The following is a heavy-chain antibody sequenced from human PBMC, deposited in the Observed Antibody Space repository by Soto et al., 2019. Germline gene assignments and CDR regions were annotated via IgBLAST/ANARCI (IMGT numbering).Heavy chain of an antibody. CDR3: AREAAAVFDY. Sequence: EVQLVESGGGLVQPGGSLRLSCAASGFTFSSYWMHWVRQAPGKGLVWVSRINSDVSSKSYADSVKGRFTISRDNAKNTLYLQMNSLRAEDTAVYYYAREAAAVFDYWGQGTLVTVSS. V-gene: IGHV3-74*01. CDR1: GFTFSSYW. D-gene: IGHD6-13*01. CDR2: INSDVSSK. J-gene: IGHJ4*02.